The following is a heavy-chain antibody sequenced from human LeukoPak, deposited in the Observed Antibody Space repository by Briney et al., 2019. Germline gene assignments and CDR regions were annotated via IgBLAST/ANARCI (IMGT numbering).Heavy chain of an antibody. V-gene: IGHV1-69*13. CDR1: GATFSTSA. Sequence: SVKVSCKTSGATFSTSAFSWVRQAPGQGLEWVGGIIPLFGSPNYAPKLQGRVTLTADESAATIYMDLNRLGSDDTAIYYCARDDGDILATTSWGQGTLITVSS. CDR2: IIPLFGSP. J-gene: IGHJ5*02. CDR3: ARDDGDILATTS. D-gene: IGHD5-12*01.